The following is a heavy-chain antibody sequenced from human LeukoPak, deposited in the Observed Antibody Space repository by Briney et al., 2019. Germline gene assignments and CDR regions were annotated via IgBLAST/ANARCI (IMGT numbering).Heavy chain of an antibody. J-gene: IGHJ4*02. CDR2: INLNSGGT. CDR1: GYTFTDYY. D-gene: IGHD2-15*01. V-gene: IGHV1-2*02. CDR3: ARDAGYCTGGSCWYFDH. Sequence: ASVKVSCKASGYTFTDYYIYWVRQAPGQGLEWMGWINLNSGGTNFAQRFQGRVTMTRDTSISTAYMDLSRLISDDTAVYYCARDAGYCTGGSCWYFDHWGQGTLVTVSS.